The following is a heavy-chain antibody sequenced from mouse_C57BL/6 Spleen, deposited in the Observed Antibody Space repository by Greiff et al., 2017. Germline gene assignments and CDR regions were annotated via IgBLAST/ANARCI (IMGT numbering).Heavy chain of an antibody. Sequence: VKLMESGPGLVQPSQCLSITCTVSGFSLTSYGVHWVRQSPGKGLEWLGVIWSGGNTDYNAAFISRLSISKDNSKSQVFFQMNSLQADDTAIYYCARTGFDYWGQGTTLTVSS. J-gene: IGHJ2*01. CDR3: ARTGFDY. CDR2: IWSGGNT. V-gene: IGHV2-2*01. CDR1: GFSLTSYG.